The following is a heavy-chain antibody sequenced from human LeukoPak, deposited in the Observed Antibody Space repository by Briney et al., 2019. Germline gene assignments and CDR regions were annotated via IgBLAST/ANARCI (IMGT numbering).Heavy chain of an antibody. Sequence: SQTLCLSSAVYGGALRGYYWSWSRQPPGKGLEWSGGINHSGSINYNPSLKSRVTISVDTSKNQSSLKLSSVTAEDTAVYYCARVLYSSGWRQFDYWGQGTLVTVSS. V-gene: IGHV4-34*01. CDR3: ARVLYSSGWRQFDY. CDR2: INHSGSI. D-gene: IGHD6-19*01. CDR1: GGALRGYY. J-gene: IGHJ4*02.